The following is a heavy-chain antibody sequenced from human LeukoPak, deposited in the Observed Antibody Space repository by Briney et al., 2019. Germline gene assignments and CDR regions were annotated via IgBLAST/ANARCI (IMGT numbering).Heavy chain of an antibody. Sequence: GGSLRLSCTASGFTFGDYAMSWVRQAPGKGLEWVGFIRSKAYGGTTEYAASVKGRFTISRDDSKSIVYLQMNSLKTEDTAVYYCTRTYYYGSGPNWFDPWGQGTLVTVSS. CDR2: IRSKAYGGTT. CDR3: TRTYYYGSGPNWFDP. D-gene: IGHD3-10*01. J-gene: IGHJ5*02. CDR1: GFTFGDYA. V-gene: IGHV3-49*04.